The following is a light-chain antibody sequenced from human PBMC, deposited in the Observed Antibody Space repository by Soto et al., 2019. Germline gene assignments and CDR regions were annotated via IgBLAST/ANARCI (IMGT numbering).Light chain of an antibody. J-gene: IGLJ1*01. CDR3: QSYDSSLSVYV. CDR1: SSNIGAHYD. V-gene: IGLV1-40*01. Sequence: QSVLTQPPSVSGAPGQRVTISCTGSSSNIGAHYDVHWYQQLPGTAPKLLIYGNTNRSSGVPDRFSGSKSGTSASLAITGLQAEDEADYYCQSYDSSLSVYVFGSGTKVTVL. CDR2: GNT.